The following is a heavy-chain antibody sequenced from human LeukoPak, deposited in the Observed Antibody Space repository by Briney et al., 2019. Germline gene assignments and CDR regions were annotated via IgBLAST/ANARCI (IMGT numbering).Heavy chain of an antibody. CDR3: AVGTARGNYYYYYMDV. Sequence: ASVKVSCKASGYTFTSYYMHWVRQAPGQGLEWMGIINPSGGSTSYAQKFQGRVTMTRDTSTSTVYMELSSLRSEDTAVYYCAVGTARGNYYYYYMDVWGKGTTVTVSS. J-gene: IGHJ6*03. CDR1: GYTFTSYY. CDR2: INPSGGST. D-gene: IGHD5-18*01. V-gene: IGHV1-46*01.